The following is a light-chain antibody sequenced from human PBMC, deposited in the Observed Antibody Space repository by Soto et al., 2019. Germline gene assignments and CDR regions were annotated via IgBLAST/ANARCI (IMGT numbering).Light chain of an antibody. CDR3: SSFTTSSTYV. V-gene: IGLV2-14*01. J-gene: IGLJ1*01. CDR2: EVT. Sequence: QSVLTQPASVSGSPGQSITISCTGTSRDVGGYNSVSWYQQHPGKAPKLMIYEVTNRPSGVSNRFSGSKSGNTASLTISGLQAEDEADYYCSSFTTSSTYVVGAGTKATVL. CDR1: SRDVGGYNS.